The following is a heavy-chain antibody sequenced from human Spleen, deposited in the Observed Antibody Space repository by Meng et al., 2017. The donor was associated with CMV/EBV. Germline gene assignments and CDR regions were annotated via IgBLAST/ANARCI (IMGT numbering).Heavy chain of an antibody. D-gene: IGHD1-20*01. CDR3: ARGITGTTLGAFDI. Sequence: GESLKISCAASGFTFSSYWMSWVRQAPGKGLEWVANIKQDGSEKYYVDSVKGRFTISRDNAKNSLYLQMNSLRAEDTAVYYCARGITGTTLGAFDIWGQGTMVTVSS. V-gene: IGHV3-7*01. CDR1: GFTFSSYW. J-gene: IGHJ3*02. CDR2: IKQDGSEK.